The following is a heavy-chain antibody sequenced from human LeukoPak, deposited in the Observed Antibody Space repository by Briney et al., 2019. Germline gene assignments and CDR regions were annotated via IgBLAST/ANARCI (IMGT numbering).Heavy chain of an antibody. CDR3: AKLSSGWFEDF. CDR2: ITGSASST. CDR1: GFTFSTYA. V-gene: IGHV3-23*01. Sequence: GGSLRLSCAASGFTFSTYAMSWVRQAPGKGLEWVSVITGSASSTYYADSVRGRFTISRDNSKNTLYLQMNSLRAEDTAVYYCAKLSSGWFEDFWGQGTLVTVSS. J-gene: IGHJ4*02. D-gene: IGHD6-19*01.